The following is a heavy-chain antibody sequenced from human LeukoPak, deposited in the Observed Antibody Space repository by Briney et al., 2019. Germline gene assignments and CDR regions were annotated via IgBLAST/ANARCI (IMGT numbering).Heavy chain of an antibody. V-gene: IGHV3-73*01. CDR2: IRTKAINYAT. D-gene: IGHD1-1*01. CDR3: AKLTNWNDAFDI. CDR1: GFTFSGST. Sequence: GGSLKLSCGACGFTFSGSTMHWVRQASGKGLEGVGHIRTKAINYATIYAASVEGRFTISRDDSENTAYLQKNSLRTDDTAVYYCAKLTNWNDAFDIWGQGTLVTVSS. J-gene: IGHJ3*02.